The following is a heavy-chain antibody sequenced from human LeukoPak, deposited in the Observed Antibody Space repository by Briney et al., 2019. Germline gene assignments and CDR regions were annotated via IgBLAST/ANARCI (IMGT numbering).Heavy chain of an antibody. D-gene: IGHD6-19*01. Sequence: ASVKVSCKASGCTFTSYYMHWVRQAPGQGLEWMGIISPSGGSTSYAQKFQGRVTMTRDTSTSTVYMELSSLRSEDTAVYYCAREDSSGWYVFDYWGQGTLVTVSS. CDR1: GCTFTSYY. CDR2: ISPSGGST. CDR3: AREDSSGWYVFDY. J-gene: IGHJ4*02. V-gene: IGHV1-46*01.